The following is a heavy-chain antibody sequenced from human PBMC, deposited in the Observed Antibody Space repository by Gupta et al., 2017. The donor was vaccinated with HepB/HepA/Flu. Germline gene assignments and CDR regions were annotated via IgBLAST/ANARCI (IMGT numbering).Heavy chain of an antibody. J-gene: IGHJ4*02. CDR2: IYYSGST. CDR1: GGSISSSSYY. Sequence: QLQLQESGPGLVKPSETLSLTCTVSGGSISSSSYYWGWIRQPPGKGLEWIGSIYYSGSTYYNPSLKSRVTISVDTSKNQFSLKLSSVTAADTAVYYCAILPTGRTGKIAAAGTGVAFWGQGTLVTVSS. V-gene: IGHV4-39*01. D-gene: IGHD6-13*01. CDR3: AILPTGRTGKIAAAGTGVAF.